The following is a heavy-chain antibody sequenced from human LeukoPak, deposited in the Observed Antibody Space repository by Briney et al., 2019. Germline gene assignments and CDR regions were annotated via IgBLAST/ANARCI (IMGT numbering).Heavy chain of an antibody. J-gene: IGHJ4*02. D-gene: IGHD6-19*01. V-gene: IGHV1-69*04. CDR3: ARDVIAVAGTYYFDY. CDR2: IIPILGIA. CDR1: GGTFSSYA. Sequence: EASVTVSFKASGGTFSSYAISWVRQAPGQGLEWMGRIIPILGIANYAQKFQGRVTITADKSTSTAYMELSSLRSEDTAVYYCARDVIAVAGTYYFDYWGQGTLVTVSS.